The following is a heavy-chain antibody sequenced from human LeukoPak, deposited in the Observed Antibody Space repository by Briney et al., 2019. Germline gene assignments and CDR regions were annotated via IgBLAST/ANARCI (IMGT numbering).Heavy chain of an antibody. J-gene: IGHJ5*02. D-gene: IGHD2-2*03. V-gene: IGHV3-30-3*01. CDR3: ARLDIVLS. CDR2: ISYDGSNK. CDR1: GFTFRNYA. Sequence: GGSLRLPCAASGFTFRNYAMHWVRQAPGKGLEWVAVISYDGSNKYYADSVKGRFTISRDDSKNTLYLQMNSLTAEDTAMYYCARLDIVLSWGQGALVTVSS.